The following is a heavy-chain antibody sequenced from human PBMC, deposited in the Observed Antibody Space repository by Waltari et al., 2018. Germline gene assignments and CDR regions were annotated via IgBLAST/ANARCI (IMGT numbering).Heavy chain of an antibody. J-gene: IGHJ3*02. CDR3: ARDGDM. Sequence: QVQLVESGGGVVQPGTSLRLSCIASGFTFSHYGMHWVRQAPGKGLEWVAVIWYDETNEYYADSVKGRFTISRDNSKNTLYLQMNSLRAEDTAVYYCARDGDMWGQGTMVTVSS. CDR2: IWYDETNE. V-gene: IGHV3-33*01. CDR1: GFTFSHYG.